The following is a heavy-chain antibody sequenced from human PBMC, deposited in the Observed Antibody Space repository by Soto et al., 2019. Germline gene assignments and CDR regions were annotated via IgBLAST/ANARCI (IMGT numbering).Heavy chain of an antibody. V-gene: IGHV3-30-3*01. Sequence: GGSLRLSCAASGFTVSSNYMSWVRQAPGKGPEWVAVISDDGAKKYYADSVQGRFTVSRQNYKDTVSLEMNNLRTEDTAIYYCARDTWARRPYYYDTSDTSWGQGTLVTVSS. CDR2: ISDDGAKK. CDR3: ARDTWARRPYYYDTSDTS. J-gene: IGHJ5*02. CDR1: GFTVSSNY. D-gene: IGHD3-22*01.